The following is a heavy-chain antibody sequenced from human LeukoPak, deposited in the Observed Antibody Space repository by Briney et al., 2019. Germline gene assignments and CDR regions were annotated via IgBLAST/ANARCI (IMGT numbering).Heavy chain of an antibody. CDR2: LYNRGST. V-gene: IGHV4-59*01. CDR1: GGAISYYY. J-gene: IGHJ4*02. D-gene: IGHD3-10*01. CDR3: ARGYASGNSPAY. Sequence: SETLSLTCTVSGGAISYYYWSWVRQSPGKGLECVGYLYNRGSTKYNPSLKSRLTLSAATSTNQFSLNLTSVPSAHTAVYYCARGYASGNSPAYWGAGPLVTVSS.